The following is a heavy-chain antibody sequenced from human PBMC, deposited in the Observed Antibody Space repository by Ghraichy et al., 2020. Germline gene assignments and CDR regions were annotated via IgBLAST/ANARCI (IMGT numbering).Heavy chain of an antibody. CDR2: IYYSGSA. Sequence: SETLSLTCSVSGGSIRAISYYWGWIRQPPGKGLEWIGSIYYSGSAYYSSSLKSRVTMSVDASQNQFSLRFSSVTAADTAVYYFARTPMGVTASGLDYWGQGTLVAVSS. CDR3: ARTPMGVTASGLDY. J-gene: IGHJ4*02. CDR1: GGSIRAISYY. V-gene: IGHV4-39*01. D-gene: IGHD6-13*01.